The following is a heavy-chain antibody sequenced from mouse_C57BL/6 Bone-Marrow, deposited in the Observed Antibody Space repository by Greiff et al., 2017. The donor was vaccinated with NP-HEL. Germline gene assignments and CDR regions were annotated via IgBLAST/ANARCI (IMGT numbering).Heavy chain of an antibody. CDR1: GYTFTSYW. CDR3: ARGEGWYFDV. CDR2: IHPNSGSN. V-gene: IGHV1-64*01. Sequence: QVQLQQPGAELVKPGASVKLSCKASGYTFTSYWMHWVKQRPGQGLEWIGMIHPNSGSNNYNEQFKSKATLTVDKSSSTAYMQLSSLTSEDSAVYYCARGEGWYFDVWGTGTTVTVSS. J-gene: IGHJ1*03.